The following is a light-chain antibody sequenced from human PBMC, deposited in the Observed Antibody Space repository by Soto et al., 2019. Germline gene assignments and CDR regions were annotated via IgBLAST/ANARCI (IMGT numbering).Light chain of an antibody. CDR1: QDVGRW. CDR2: ATS. Sequence: IQMTQSPSSLSASVGDTVTITCRSSQDVGRWLSWYQQKPGKAPKILIFATSSLQSGVPSRFSGSGSGTDLTITISSLQSEDFETYYCQQARSFPVTFGQGTRLEIK. J-gene: IGKJ5*01. CDR3: QQARSFPVT. V-gene: IGKV1D-12*01.